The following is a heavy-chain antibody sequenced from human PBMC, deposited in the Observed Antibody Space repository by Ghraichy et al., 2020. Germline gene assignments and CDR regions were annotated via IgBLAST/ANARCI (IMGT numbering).Heavy chain of an antibody. V-gene: IGHV3-73*01. CDR3: TRHITSGKSSGWSAFDI. CDR2: IRDGYAT. D-gene: IGHD6-19*01. Sequence: GGSLRLSCAASGFTFSGSAMHWVRQASGKGLEWVGRIRDGYATVYGASVKGRFTISRDDSKNTAYLQMNSLKSEDTAVYYCTRHITSGKSSGWSAFDIWGQGTMVTVSS. CDR1: GFTFSGSA. J-gene: IGHJ3*02.